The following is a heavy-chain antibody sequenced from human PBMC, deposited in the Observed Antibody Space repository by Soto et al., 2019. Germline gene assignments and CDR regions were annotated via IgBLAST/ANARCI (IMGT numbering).Heavy chain of an antibody. V-gene: IGHV4-39*01. CDR2: ISYSGST. J-gene: IGHJ5*02. CDR3: ARPRYFDCLAQEYNWFDP. D-gene: IGHD3-9*01. CDR1: GGSITSTSYY. Sequence: SETLSLTCTVSGGSITSTSYYWGWIRQPPGKGLEWVGSISYSGSTYYNPSLKSRVTISVDTSKNQFSLKLSSVTAADTALYYCARPRYFDCLAQEYNWFDPWGQGTLVTVSS.